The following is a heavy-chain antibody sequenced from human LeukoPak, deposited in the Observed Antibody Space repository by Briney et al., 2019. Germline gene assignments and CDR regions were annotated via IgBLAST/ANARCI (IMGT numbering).Heavy chain of an antibody. CDR2: ISGDGGGI. Sequence: GGSLRLSCAASGFAFNNYAMSWVRQVPGKGLEWVSIISGDGGGIFYADSVTGRFTISRDNSENTLYLQMNSPRAEDTALYYCASCPTPSNCYGLQLGRWGQGTLVSVSS. D-gene: IGHD6-25*01. J-gene: IGHJ1*01. V-gene: IGHV3-23*01. CDR3: ASCPTPSNCYGLQLGR. CDR1: GFAFNNYA.